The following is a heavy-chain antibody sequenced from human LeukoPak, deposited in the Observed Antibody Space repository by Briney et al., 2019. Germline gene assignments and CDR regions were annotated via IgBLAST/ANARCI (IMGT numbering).Heavy chain of an antibody. V-gene: IGHV4-59*03. CDR1: GGSISSYY. J-gene: IGHJ4*02. Sequence: PSETLSLTCTVSGGSISSYYWSWIRQPPEKGLEWIGGIYHIGSTNYNPSLKSRVTVSIDTSKNQFSLKLTSVTAADTAVYYCATLDHDILSGYSHLDHWGQGALVIAS. CDR3: ATLDHDILSGYSHLDH. CDR2: IYHIGST. D-gene: IGHD3-9*01.